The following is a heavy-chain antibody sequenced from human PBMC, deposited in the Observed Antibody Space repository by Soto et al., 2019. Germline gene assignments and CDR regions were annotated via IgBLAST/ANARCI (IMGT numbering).Heavy chain of an antibody. J-gene: IGHJ4*02. CDR2: IWYDGSNK. CDR1: GFTFSSYG. V-gene: IGHV3-33*01. CDR3: ARDYDSSGYPRYYFDS. D-gene: IGHD3-22*01. Sequence: QVQLVESGGGVVQPGRSLRLSCAASGFTFSSYGMHWVRQAPGKGLEWVAVIWYDGSNKYHADSVKGRFTISRDNSKNSLYLQMNSLRAEDTAVYYCARDYDSSGYPRYYFDSWGQGTLVTVSS.